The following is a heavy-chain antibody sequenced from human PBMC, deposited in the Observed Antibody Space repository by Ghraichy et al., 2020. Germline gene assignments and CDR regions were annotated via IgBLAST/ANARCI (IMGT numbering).Heavy chain of an antibody. D-gene: IGHD6-19*01. Sequence: SETLSLTCAVYGGSFSGYYWSWIRQPPGKGLEWIGEINHIGSTNYNPSLKSRVTISVNTSTNQFSLKLSSVTAADTAVYYCARGGLSSSGCYRYGWYFDLWGRGTLVTVSS. CDR3: ARGGLSSSGCYRYGWYFDL. J-gene: IGHJ2*01. CDR1: GGSFSGYY. V-gene: IGHV4-34*01. CDR2: INHIGST.